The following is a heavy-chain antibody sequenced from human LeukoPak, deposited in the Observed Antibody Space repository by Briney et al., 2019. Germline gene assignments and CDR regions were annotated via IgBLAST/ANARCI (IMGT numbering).Heavy chain of an antibody. CDR2: IYYSGST. CDR3: ASGPRNWFDP. J-gene: IGHJ5*02. V-gene: IGHV4-39*01. Sequence: SETLSLTCTVSGGSVSSSSYYWGWIRQPPGKGLEWIGNIYYSGSTYYTPSLKTRVTISVDTSKNQFSLNLNSVTAADTAVYYCASGPRNWFDPWGQGTLVTVSS. CDR1: GGSVSSSSYY.